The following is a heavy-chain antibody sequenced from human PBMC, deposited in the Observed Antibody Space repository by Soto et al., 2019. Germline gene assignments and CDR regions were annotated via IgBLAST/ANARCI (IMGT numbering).Heavy chain of an antibody. CDR1: GGSINNSYY. CDR2: IYYSGST. Sequence: QLQLQESGPGLVKPSETLSLTCTVSGGSINNSYYWGWIRQPPGKGLEWIGSIYYSGSTYYNPSLKSRVTISVDTSKNQSSLKLSSVTAADTAVYYCATVWFGESQPWGQGTLVTVSS. D-gene: IGHD3-10*01. J-gene: IGHJ1*01. CDR3: ATVWFGESQP. V-gene: IGHV4-39*01.